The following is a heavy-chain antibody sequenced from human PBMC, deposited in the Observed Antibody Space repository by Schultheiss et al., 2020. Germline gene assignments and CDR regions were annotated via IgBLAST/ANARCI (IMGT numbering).Heavy chain of an antibody. Sequence: SETLSLTCTVSGGSISSGGYYWSWIRQHPGKGLEWIGSIYYIWSTYYNPSLKSRVTISVDTSKNQFSLKLSSVTAADTAVYYCARGHDYGGSFDYWGQGTLVTVAS. CDR1: GGSISSGGYY. J-gene: IGHJ4*02. CDR3: ARGHDYGGSFDY. CDR2: IYYIWST. V-gene: IGHV4-39*01. D-gene: IGHD4-23*01.